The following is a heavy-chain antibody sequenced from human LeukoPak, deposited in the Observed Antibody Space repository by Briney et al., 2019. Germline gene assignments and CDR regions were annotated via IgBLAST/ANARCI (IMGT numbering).Heavy chain of an antibody. Sequence: SETLSLTCTVSGGSISSYYWSWIRQPAGKGLEWIGRIYTSGSTNYNPSLKSRVTMSVDTSKNQFSLKLSSVTAADTAVYYCGRVGYSSSWYVGSFDYWGQGTLVTVSS. V-gene: IGHV4-4*07. J-gene: IGHJ4*02. D-gene: IGHD6-13*01. CDR1: GGSISSYY. CDR2: IYTSGST. CDR3: GRVGYSSSWYVGSFDY.